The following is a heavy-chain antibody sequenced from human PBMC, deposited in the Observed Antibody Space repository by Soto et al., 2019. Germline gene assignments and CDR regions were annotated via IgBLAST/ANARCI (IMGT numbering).Heavy chain of an antibody. D-gene: IGHD6-13*01. CDR2: ISAYDGDT. J-gene: IGHJ5*02. CDR3: ARDHRGAYSSSSHWCDP. Sequence: ASVKFSCKSSGYTFTSYGVSWVRQAPGQGLEWMGWISAYDGDTNYAQKLQGRVTMTTDTSTSTAYMELRSLRSDDTAVYYCARDHRGAYSSSSHWCDPWGQENLVTAS. V-gene: IGHV1-18*01. CDR1: GYTFTSYG.